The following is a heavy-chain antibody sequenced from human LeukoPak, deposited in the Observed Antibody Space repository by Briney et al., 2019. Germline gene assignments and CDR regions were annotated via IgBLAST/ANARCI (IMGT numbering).Heavy chain of an antibody. D-gene: IGHD2/OR15-2a*01. J-gene: IGHJ4*02. Sequence: PGGSLGLSCTASGFSVTSNYMNWVRQAPGKGLEWVSLIYSDGSTYYADSVKGRFTISRDKSNNMLYLQMNNLRAEDTAMYYCARDPPSVLLGTYGWGQGALATVSS. V-gene: IGHV3-66*01. CDR1: GFSVTSNY. CDR3: ARDPPSVLLGTYG. CDR2: IYSDGST.